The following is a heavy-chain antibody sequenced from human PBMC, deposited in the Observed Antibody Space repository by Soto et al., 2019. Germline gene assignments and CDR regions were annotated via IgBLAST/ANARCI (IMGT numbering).Heavy chain of an antibody. Sequence: SETLSLTCTASGGSISNYYWTWIRQPPGTGLEWIGEINHSGSTNYNPSLKSRVTISVDTSKKQFSLKLTSVTAADTAVYYCASNSYGSTFYDYWGQGTLVTVSS. CDR2: INHSGST. J-gene: IGHJ4*02. CDR1: GGSISNYY. CDR3: ASNSYGSTFYDY. V-gene: IGHV4-34*01. D-gene: IGHD5-18*01.